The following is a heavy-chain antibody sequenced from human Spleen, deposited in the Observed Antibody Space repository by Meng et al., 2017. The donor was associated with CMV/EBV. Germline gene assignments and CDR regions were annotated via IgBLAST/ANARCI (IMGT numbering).Heavy chain of an antibody. CDR1: GFTFSNYA. D-gene: IGHD3-10*01. Sequence: GGPLRLSCAASGFTFSNYAMSWVRQAPGKGLEWVSGINNSGGNTYYADSVKGRFTISRDNSKNTLYLQMNSLRAEDTAVYYCAKDYGSGKESDYWGQGTLVTVSS. V-gene: IGHV3-23*01. J-gene: IGHJ4*02. CDR3: AKDYGSGKESDY. CDR2: INNSGGNT.